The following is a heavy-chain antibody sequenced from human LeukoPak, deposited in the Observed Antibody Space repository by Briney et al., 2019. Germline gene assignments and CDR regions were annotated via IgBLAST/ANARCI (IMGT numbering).Heavy chain of an antibody. V-gene: IGHV3-11*01. CDR1: GFTFSDYY. CDR2: ISSSGSTI. D-gene: IGHD3-22*01. Sequence: PGGSLRLSCAASGFTFSDYYMSWIRQAPGKGLEWVSYISSSGSTIYYADSVKGRFTISRDNAKNSLYLQMNSLRAEDTAVCYCASTYYYDSSGPSPPGAFDIWGQGTMVTVSS. J-gene: IGHJ3*02. CDR3: ASTYYYDSSGPSPPGAFDI.